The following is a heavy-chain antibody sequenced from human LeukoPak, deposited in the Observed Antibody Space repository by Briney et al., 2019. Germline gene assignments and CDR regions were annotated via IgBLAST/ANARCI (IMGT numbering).Heavy chain of an antibody. CDR1: GDSVSSNSAA. CDR2: TYYDSQWYN. CDR3: ARNYYGSGSYYVFDS. J-gene: IGHJ4*02. D-gene: IGHD3-10*01. V-gene: IGHV6-1*01. Sequence: SQTLSLTCVISGDSVSSNSAAWNWIRQSPSRGLERLGRTYYDSQWYNDYAVSVKSRITINPDTSKNQFSLQLNSVTPEDTAVYYCARNYYGSGSYYVFDSWGQGTLVTVSS.